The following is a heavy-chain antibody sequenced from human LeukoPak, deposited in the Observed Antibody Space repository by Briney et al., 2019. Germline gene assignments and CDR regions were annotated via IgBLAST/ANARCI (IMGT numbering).Heavy chain of an antibody. J-gene: IGHJ3*02. Sequence: SETLSLTCSVSGVSISSSNSYWGWIRQPPGKGLEWIGSIYYTGNTYYNASLKSRVTISIDTSKNQFSLKLTSVTAADTAVYYCARVVVDIAMATVDAFDIWGQGTMVTVSS. CDR3: ARVVVDIAMATVDAFDI. CDR1: GVSISSSNSY. CDR2: IYYTGNT. D-gene: IGHD5-18*01. V-gene: IGHV4-39*01.